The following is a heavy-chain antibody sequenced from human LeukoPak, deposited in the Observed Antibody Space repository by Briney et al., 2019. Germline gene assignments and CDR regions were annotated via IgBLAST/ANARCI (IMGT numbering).Heavy chain of an antibody. D-gene: IGHD2-2*01. CDR3: ARHTRVWSFDM. J-gene: IGHJ3*02. Sequence: GESLKISCEGSADTFSRHWIAWVRQMPGEGLEWMGIIYPADSDTKYSPSFQGQVTISADKSITTAYLQWTSLKASDTAMYYCARHTRVWSFDMWGQGTMVTVSA. CDR2: IYPADSDT. V-gene: IGHV5-51*01. CDR1: ADTFSRHW.